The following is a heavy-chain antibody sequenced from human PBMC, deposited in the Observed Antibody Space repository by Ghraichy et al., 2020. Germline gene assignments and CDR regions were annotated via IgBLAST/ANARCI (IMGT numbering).Heavy chain of an antibody. J-gene: IGHJ4*02. V-gene: IGHV3-73*01. CDR2: IRTKVNNYAT. CDR3: ATLRTTVTPTDY. CDR1: GFTFSGSA. D-gene: IGHD4-17*01. Sequence: GGSLRLSCAASGFTFSGSAMHWVRQASGKGLEWVGHIRTKVNNYATAYAASVKGRCTISRDDSKSTVYLQLNSLKTEDTAVYYCATLRTTVTPTDYWGQGTLVTVSS.